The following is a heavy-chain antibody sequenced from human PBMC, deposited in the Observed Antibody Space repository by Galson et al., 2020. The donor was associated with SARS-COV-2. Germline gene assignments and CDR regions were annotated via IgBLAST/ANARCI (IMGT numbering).Heavy chain of an antibody. D-gene: IGHD3-22*01. J-gene: IGHJ2*01. V-gene: IGHV3-30*01. CDR2: ISYDGSNK. CDR1: GFTFSSYA. Sequence: GESLKISCAASGFTFSSYAMHWVRQAPGKGLEWVAVISYDGSNKYYADSVKGRFTISRDNSKNTLYLQMNSLRAEDTAVYYCARETLPYDSLGPRFDLWGRGTLVTVSS. CDR3: ARETLPYDSLGPRFDL.